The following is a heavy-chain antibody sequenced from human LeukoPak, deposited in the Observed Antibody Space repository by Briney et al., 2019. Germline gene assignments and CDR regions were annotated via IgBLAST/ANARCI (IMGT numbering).Heavy chain of an antibody. CDR1: GCTFSSYS. J-gene: IGHJ4*02. CDR2: ISSSSSTI. CDR3: AREREANDY. V-gene: IGHV3-48*01. Sequence: GGSLRLSCAASGCTFSSYSMNWVRQAPGKGREWVSYISSSSSTIYYADSVKGRFTISRDNAKNSLYLQMNSLRAEDTAVYYCAREREANDYWGQGTLVTVSS. D-gene: IGHD1-26*01.